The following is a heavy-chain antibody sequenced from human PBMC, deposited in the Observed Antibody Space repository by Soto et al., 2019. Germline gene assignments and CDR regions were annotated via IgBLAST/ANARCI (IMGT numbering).Heavy chain of an antibody. V-gene: IGHV3-73*01. CDR1: GFSLGDSA. Sequence: EVRLVESGGDSVQPGGSLKLSCAASGFSLGDSAVHWVRLASGKGLEWIGRIRSKGHKYATTYAASVKGRFTMSRDDSKNTAFLQMNRLQTEDTAVYFCTRHAGGEVVHSYYYYYMDVWGKGTAVTVSS. J-gene: IGHJ6*03. CDR2: IRSKGHKYAT. D-gene: IGHD2-21*01. CDR3: TRHAGGEVVHSYYYYYMDV.